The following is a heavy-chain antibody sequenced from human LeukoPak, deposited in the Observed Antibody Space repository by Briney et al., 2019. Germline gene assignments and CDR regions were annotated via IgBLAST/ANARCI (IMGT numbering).Heavy chain of an antibody. Sequence: SETLSLTCTVSGGSISSYYWSWIRQPPGKGLEWIGYIYYSGSTNYNPSLKSRVTISVDTSKNQFSLKLSSVTAADTAVYYCARVPPYYDFWSGYYTRYAFDIWGQGTMVTVSS. CDR1: GGSISSYY. D-gene: IGHD3-3*01. CDR2: IYYSGST. V-gene: IGHV4-59*01. CDR3: ARVPPYYDFWSGYYTRYAFDI. J-gene: IGHJ3*02.